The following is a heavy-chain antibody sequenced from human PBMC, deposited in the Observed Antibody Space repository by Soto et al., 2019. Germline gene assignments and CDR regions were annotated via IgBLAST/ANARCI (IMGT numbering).Heavy chain of an antibody. CDR2: MYHTGNA. CDR3: ARDRTSSGYYFDYSLDY. CDR1: GGSLSGYY. J-gene: IGHJ4*02. V-gene: IGHV4-59*01. D-gene: IGHD3-22*01. Sequence: SETLSLTCSVSGGSLSGYYWSWIRQPPGKGLEYIAYMYHTGNAKYNPSLQSRVTLSVDTSKNHFSLRLASVTAADTAVYYCARDRTSSGYYFDYSLDYWGQGTRVTVSS.